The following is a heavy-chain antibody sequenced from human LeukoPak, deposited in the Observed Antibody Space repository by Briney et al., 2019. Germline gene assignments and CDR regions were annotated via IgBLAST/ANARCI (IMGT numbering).Heavy chain of an antibody. CDR2: IYYSGST. CDR1: GGAISSSNW. CDR3: ARLRSGSSDY. D-gene: IGHD1-26*01. J-gene: IGHJ4*02. V-gene: IGHV4-39*01. Sequence: SETLSLTCTVSGGAISSSNWWGWIRQPPGKGLEWIGSIYYSGSTYYNPSLKSRVTISVDTSKNQFSLKLSSVTAADTAVYYCARLRSGSSDYWGQGTLVTVSS.